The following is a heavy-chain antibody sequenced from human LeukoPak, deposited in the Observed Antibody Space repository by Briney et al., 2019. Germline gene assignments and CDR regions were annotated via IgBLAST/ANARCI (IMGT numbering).Heavy chain of an antibody. D-gene: IGHD3-3*01. Sequence: KSGGSLRLSCAASGFTFSSYSMNWVRQAPGKGLEWVTSISSSSSYIYYADSVKGRFTISRDNAKNSLYLQMNSLRAEDTAVYYCGVVPQSGAFDIWGQGTMVTVSS. CDR2: ISSSSSYI. J-gene: IGHJ3*02. CDR1: GFTFSSYS. CDR3: GVVPQSGAFDI. V-gene: IGHV3-21*01.